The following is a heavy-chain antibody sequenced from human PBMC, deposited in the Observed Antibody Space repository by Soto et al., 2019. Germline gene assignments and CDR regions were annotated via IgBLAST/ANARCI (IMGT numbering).Heavy chain of an antibody. J-gene: IGHJ6*02. CDR2: ISRRSDI. CDR1: GFTFSSYS. D-gene: IGHD2-2*02. CDR3: AREYTAWPWASGLDV. V-gene: IGHV3-21*01. Sequence: GGSLSLSCAASGFTFSSYSINWVRQAPGKGLERVSSISRRSDIYYPDSVNGRFTISRDNAKNSVSLQMNSLRAEGPAVYYCAREYTAWPWASGLDVWGQGPPHTVSS.